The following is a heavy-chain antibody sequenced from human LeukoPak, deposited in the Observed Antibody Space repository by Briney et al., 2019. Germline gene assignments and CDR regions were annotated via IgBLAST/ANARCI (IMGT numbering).Heavy chain of an antibody. Sequence: HPGGSLRLSCAAYGFTLDDYGMGWVRQAGGKGVEWVSLISGDGGSRKYADCVKGRLTIYRDNRKNSLYMQMNSQRKEDTALYYCAKGTTGYSSSWYHPPGPRFDLWGQGTLVTVSS. V-gene: IGHV3-43*02. CDR2: ISGDGGSR. J-gene: IGHJ5*02. CDR3: AKGTTGYSSSWYHPPGPRFDL. CDR1: GFTLDDYG. D-gene: IGHD6-13*01.